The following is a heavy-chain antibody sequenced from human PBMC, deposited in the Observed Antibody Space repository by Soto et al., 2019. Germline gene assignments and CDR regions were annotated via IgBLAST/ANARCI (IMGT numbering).Heavy chain of an antibody. CDR1: GFTFSSYA. CDR3: ARERISGWARSGFDY. D-gene: IGHD6-19*01. Sequence: QVQLVESGGSVVQPGRSLRLSCAASGFTFSSYAMHWVRQAPGKRLEWVAVISYDGSNKYYADSVKGRFTISRDNSKRTLYLQMNSLRAEDTAVYYCARERISGWARSGFDYWGQGTLVTVSS. CDR2: ISYDGSNK. J-gene: IGHJ4*02. V-gene: IGHV3-30-3*01.